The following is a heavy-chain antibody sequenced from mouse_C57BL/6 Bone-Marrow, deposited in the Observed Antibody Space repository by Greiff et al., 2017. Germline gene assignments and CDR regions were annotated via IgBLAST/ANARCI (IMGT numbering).Heavy chain of an antibody. D-gene: IGHD1-1*01. CDR3: ARPYYYGSSSSYYFDY. V-gene: IGHV1-9*01. CDR1: GYKFTGYW. CDR2: ILPGSGST. Sequence: QVQLQQSGAELMKPGASVKLSCKATGYKFTGYWIEWVKQRPGHGLEWIGEILPGSGSTNYNEKFKGKATFTADTSSNTAYMQLSSLTTEDSAIYYCARPYYYGSSSSYYFDYWGQGTTLTVSS. J-gene: IGHJ2*01.